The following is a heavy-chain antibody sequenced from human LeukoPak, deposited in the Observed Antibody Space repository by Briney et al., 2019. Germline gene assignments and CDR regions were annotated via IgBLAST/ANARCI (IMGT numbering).Heavy chain of an antibody. CDR1: GGSISSYY. J-gene: IGHJ6*03. V-gene: IGHV4-59*01. Sequence: SETLSLTCTVSGGSISSYYWNWIRSPPGKGLEWIGYIYSSGSTTYNPSLKSRVTISVDTPKNQFSLKLNSVTAADTAVYYCARTRLNYYYMDVWGKGTTVTVSS. D-gene: IGHD3-16*01. CDR3: ARTRLNYYYMDV. CDR2: IYSSGST.